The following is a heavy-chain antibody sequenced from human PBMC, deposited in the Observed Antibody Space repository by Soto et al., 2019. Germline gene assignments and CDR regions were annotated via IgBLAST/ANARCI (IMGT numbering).Heavy chain of an antibody. J-gene: IGHJ6*02. Sequence: SVKVSCKASGYTFYSYGITWVRQAPGQGLEWMGWISAYNGEANYAQKFQGRVTITTDKSTSTAYMELSSLRSEDTAVYYCARALRPYGSGSYYLPSPGYYYDLIAFPAQRSSVIVS. CDR3: ARALRPYGSGSYYLPSPGYYYDLIAF. V-gene: IGHV1-18*01. CDR2: ISAYNGEA. CDR1: GYTFYSYG. D-gene: IGHD3-10*01.